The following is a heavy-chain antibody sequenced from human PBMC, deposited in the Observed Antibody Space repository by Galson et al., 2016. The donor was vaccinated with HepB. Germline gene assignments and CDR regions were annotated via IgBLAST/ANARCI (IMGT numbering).Heavy chain of an antibody. D-gene: IGHD1-26*01. V-gene: IGHV4-39*01. CDR3: ARGPLPPYSGVYFHY. CDR1: GGSVSGYSVF. Sequence: LSLTCGVSGGSVSGYSVFWGWVRQPPGKGLEWIGTMYYDGSPFYNPSLKSRVTISLDTPNNQFSLQLTSVTAADTAVYYCARGPLPPYSGVYFHYWGQGALVTVSS. J-gene: IGHJ4*02. CDR2: MYYDGSP.